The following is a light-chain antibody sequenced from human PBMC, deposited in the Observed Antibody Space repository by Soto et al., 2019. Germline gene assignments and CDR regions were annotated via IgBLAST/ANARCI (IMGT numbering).Light chain of an antibody. CDR2: AAS. Sequence: DIQMTQSPSSLSASVGDRVTITCRASQDISNYLAWYQQKPGKVPKLLIYAASTLQTGVQSRFSGSGSGTVFTLTIHSLQPEDVAPYYCQNYNSAPNTFGRGTRLEIK. CDR1: QDISNY. V-gene: IGKV1-27*01. J-gene: IGKJ2*01. CDR3: QNYNSAPNT.